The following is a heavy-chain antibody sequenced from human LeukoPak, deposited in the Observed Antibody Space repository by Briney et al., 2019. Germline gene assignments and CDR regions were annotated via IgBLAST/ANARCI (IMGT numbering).Heavy chain of an antibody. CDR2: INHSGST. Sequence: SETLSLTCAVYGGSFSGYYWSWIRQPPGKGLEWIGEINHSGSTNYNPSLKSRVTMSVDTSKNQFSLKLSSVTAADTAVYYCAVRIAVAGTDFDYWGQGTLVTVSS. CDR1: GGSFSGYY. CDR3: AVRIAVAGTDFDY. V-gene: IGHV4-34*01. D-gene: IGHD6-19*01. J-gene: IGHJ4*02.